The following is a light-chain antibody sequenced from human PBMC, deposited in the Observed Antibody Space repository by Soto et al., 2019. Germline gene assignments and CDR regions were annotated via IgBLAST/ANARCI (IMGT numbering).Light chain of an antibody. Sequence: EIVLTQSPATLSLSTGESATLSCSASQSVTTYLAWYQQKPGQAPRLLIYDASNRATGIPARVSGSGSGTDFTLTISSLEPEDFAVYYCQQRSNWPPITFGQGTRLEI. V-gene: IGKV3-11*01. J-gene: IGKJ5*01. CDR2: DAS. CDR1: QSVTTY. CDR3: QQRSNWPPIT.